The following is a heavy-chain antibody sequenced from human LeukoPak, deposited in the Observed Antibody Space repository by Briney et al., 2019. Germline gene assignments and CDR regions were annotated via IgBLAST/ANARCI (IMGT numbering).Heavy chain of an antibody. CDR3: AGRLTQYDCFDP. D-gene: IGHD2-2*01. CDR2: TYYRSTWYN. J-gene: IGHJ5*02. CDR1: GDSFSSNSVT. V-gene: IGHV6-1*01. Sequence: SQTLSLTCAISGDSFSSNSVTWNWIRQSPSRGLEWLGRTYYRSTWYNDYAVSVRGRITVNPDTSKNQFSPHPNSVTPEDTAVYYCAGRLTQYDCFDPWGQGILVTVSS.